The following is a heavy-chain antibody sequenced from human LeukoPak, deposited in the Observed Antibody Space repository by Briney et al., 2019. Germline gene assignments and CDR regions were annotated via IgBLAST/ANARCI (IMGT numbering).Heavy chain of an antibody. D-gene: IGHD6-13*01. CDR2: INPSGGST. J-gene: IGHJ6*02. CDR3: ARGHVGYREYYYYGMDV. Sequence: GASVKVSCKASGYTFTSYYMHWVRQAPGQGLEWMGIINPSGGSTSYAQKFQGRVTITADESTSTAYMELSSLRSEDTAVYYCARGHVGYREYYYYGMDVWGQGTTVTVSS. V-gene: IGHV1-46*01. CDR1: GYTFTSYY.